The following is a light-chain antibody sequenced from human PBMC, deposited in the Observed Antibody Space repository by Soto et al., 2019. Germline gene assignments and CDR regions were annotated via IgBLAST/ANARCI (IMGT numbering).Light chain of an antibody. V-gene: IGKV3-11*01. Sequence: EFVLTQSPGTLSLSPGERATLSYRASRSVSTFLGWYQQKPGQPPRLLIYDASNRATGVPARFSGSGSGTDFTLTISSLEPEDFAVYYCQQRSNWPWSFGQGTKVEIK. CDR2: DAS. CDR3: QQRSNWPWS. CDR1: RSVSTF. J-gene: IGKJ1*01.